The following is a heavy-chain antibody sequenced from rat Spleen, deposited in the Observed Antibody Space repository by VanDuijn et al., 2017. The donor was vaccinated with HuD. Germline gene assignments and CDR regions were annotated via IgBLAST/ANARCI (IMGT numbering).Heavy chain of an antibody. CDR1: GFTFNNYW. CDR2: ITNTGGST. D-gene: IGHD4-3*01. V-gene: IGHV5-31*01. J-gene: IGHJ2*01. CDR3: TSIIRGTGDY. Sequence: EVQLVESGGGLVQPGRSLKLSCVASGFTFNNYWMTWIRQAPGKGLEWVASITNTGGSTYYPDSVNGRFTISRDNAKSTLYLQLNSLRSEDTATYYCTSIIRGTGDYWGQGVMVTVSS.